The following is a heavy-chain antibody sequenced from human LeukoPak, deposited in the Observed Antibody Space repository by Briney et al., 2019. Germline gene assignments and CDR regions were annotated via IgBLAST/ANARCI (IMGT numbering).Heavy chain of an antibody. D-gene: IGHD6-19*01. CDR3: ARLRAGYSSGWEKLDY. J-gene: IGHJ4*02. CDR2: IYPRDSDT. V-gene: IGHV5-51*01. Sequence: GESLKISCKGSGYSFTSYWIGWVRQMPGKGLEWMGIIYPRDSDTRYSPSFQGQVTISADKSISTAYLQWSSLKASDTAMYYCARLRAGYSSGWEKLDYWGQGTLVTVSS. CDR1: GYSFTSYW.